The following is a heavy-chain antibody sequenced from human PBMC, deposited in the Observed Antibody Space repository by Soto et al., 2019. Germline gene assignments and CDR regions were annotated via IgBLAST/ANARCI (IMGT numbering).Heavy chain of an antibody. D-gene: IGHD1-1*01. Sequence: QVNLVQSGAEVKKPGASVKVSCKASGYTFTSYGITWVRQAPGQGLEWMGWISAHNGNTDYAQQLQGRVIVTRDTSTSTAYMELRSLRSDDTAVYYCARGRYGDYWGQGALVTVSS. J-gene: IGHJ4*02. CDR1: GYTFTSYG. CDR3: ARGRYGDY. V-gene: IGHV1-18*01. CDR2: ISAHNGNT.